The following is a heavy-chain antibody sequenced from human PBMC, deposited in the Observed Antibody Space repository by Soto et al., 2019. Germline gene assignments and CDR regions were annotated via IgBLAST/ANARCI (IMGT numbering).Heavy chain of an antibody. J-gene: IGHJ4*02. D-gene: IGHD2-2*02. Sequence: QEQLVESGGGVVQPGRSLRLSCAASGFTFNTYGMHWVRQAPGKGLEWMAVLSYDGSDKYYADSMKGRFIISRDNSKNTLYLQMNSLRAEDTAIYYCAKSPNFYCSSPNCYKFYFDFWGQGALVTVSS. CDR2: LSYDGSDK. V-gene: IGHV3-30*18. CDR3: AKSPNFYCSSPNCYKFYFDF. CDR1: GFTFNTYG.